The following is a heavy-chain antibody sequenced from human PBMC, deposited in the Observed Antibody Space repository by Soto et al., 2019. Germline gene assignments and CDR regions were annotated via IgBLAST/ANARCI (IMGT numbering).Heavy chain of an antibody. CDR3: ARDEGYCSSTSSYAMDFDY. J-gene: IGHJ4*02. V-gene: IGHV3-30*03. CDR2: ISYDGSNK. D-gene: IGHD2-2*01. Sequence: GGSLRLSCAASGFTFSSYGMHWVRQAPGKGLEWVAVISYDGSNKYYADSVKGRFTISRDNSKNTLYLQMNSLRAEDTAVYYCARDEGYCSSTSSYAMDFDYWGQGILVTVSS. CDR1: GFTFSSYG.